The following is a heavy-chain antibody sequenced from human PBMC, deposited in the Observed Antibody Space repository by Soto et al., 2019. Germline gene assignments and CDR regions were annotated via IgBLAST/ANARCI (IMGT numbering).Heavy chain of an antibody. CDR1: GFTFGDYA. CDR2: IRSKAYGGTT. V-gene: IGHV3-49*03. CDR3: TSYTVLRFLEWHRTVGAFDI. Sequence: GGSLRLSCTASGFTFGDYAMSWFRQAPGKGLEWVGFIRSKAYGGTTEYAASVKGRFTISRDDSKSIAYLQMNSLKTEDTAVYYCTSYTVLRFLEWHRTVGAFDIWGQGTMVTVSS. D-gene: IGHD3-3*01. J-gene: IGHJ3*02.